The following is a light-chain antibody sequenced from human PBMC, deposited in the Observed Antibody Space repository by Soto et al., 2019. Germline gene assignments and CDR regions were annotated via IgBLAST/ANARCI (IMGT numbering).Light chain of an antibody. CDR2: DAS. CDR3: QQYDTLSFT. V-gene: IGKV1-33*01. Sequence: DIPMTQSPSSLSASVGDRVTITCQASHDISNYLNWYQQKLGKAPKLLIYDASNLEPGVPSRFSGSGSGTKFIFTISSLQPEDIATYYCQQYDTLSFTFGPGTKVDL. J-gene: IGKJ3*01. CDR1: HDISNY.